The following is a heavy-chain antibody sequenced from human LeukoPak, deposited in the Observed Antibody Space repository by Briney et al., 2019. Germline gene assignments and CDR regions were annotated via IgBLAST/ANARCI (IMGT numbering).Heavy chain of an antibody. V-gene: IGHV1-8*01. CDR3: ARLVGATTPNWYFDY. CDR1: GYTFTSYD. J-gene: IGHJ4*02. CDR2: MNPNSGNT. Sequence: GASVKVSCKASGYTFTSYDINWVRQATGQGLEWMGWMNPNSGNTGYAQKFQGRVTMTRSTSISTAYMELSSLGSEDTAVYYCARLVGATTPNWYFDYWGQGALVTVSS. D-gene: IGHD1-26*01.